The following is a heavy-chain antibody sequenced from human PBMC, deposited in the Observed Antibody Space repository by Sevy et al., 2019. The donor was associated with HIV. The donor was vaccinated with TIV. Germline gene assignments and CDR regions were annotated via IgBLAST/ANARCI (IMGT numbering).Heavy chain of an antibody. CDR1: GDSISNYY. CDR2: IFYSGSP. J-gene: IGHJ4*02. D-gene: IGHD3-16*01. V-gene: IGHV4-59*08. Sequence: SETLSLTCTVSGDSISNYYLSWIRQPPGKGLEWIGYIFYSGSPNYNPSLESRVTISKDTSKNQLSLKLSSVTAADTAMDYCARHMGGSQIYLDYWGQGTLVTVSS. CDR3: ARHMGGSQIYLDY.